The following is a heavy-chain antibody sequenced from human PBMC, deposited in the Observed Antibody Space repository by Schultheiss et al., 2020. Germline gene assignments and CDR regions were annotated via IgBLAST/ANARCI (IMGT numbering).Heavy chain of an antibody. V-gene: IGHV4-59*08. CDR2: IYYSGST. CDR1: GGSINNYY. J-gene: IGHJ2*01. Sequence: SATLSLTCTVSGGSINNYYWSWIRQPPGKGLEWIGYIYYSGSTNYNPSLKSRVTMSVDTSKNQFSLKLSSVTAADTAVYYCARQPTDLSNWYFDLWGRGTLVTVAS. CDR3: ARQPTDLSNWYFDL.